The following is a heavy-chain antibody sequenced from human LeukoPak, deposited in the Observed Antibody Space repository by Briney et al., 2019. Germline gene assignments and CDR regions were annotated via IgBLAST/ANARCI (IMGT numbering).Heavy chain of an antibody. CDR1: GYTFTGYY. CDR3: ARDDYSNYQYYYYYYYMDV. D-gene: IGHD4-11*01. Sequence: ASVKVSCKASGYTFTGYYMHWVRQAPGQGLEWMGWINPNSGGTNYAQKFQGRVTMTRDMSTSTVYMELSSLRSEDTAVYYCARDDYSNYQYYYYYYYMDVWGKGTTVTVSS. V-gene: IGHV1-2*02. CDR2: INPNSGGT. J-gene: IGHJ6*03.